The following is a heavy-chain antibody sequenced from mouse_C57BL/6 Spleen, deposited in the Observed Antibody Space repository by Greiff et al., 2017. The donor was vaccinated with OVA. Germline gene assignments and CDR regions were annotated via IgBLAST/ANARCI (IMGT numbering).Heavy chain of an antibody. CDR2: IDPEDGDT. V-gene: IGHV14-1*01. J-gene: IGHJ4*01. D-gene: IGHD1-1*01. Sequence: EVKLQESGAELVRPGASVKLSCTASGFNIKDYYMHWVKQRPEQGLEWIGRIDPEDGDTEYAPKFQGKATMTADTSSNTAYLQLSSLTSEDTAVYYCTTGGSSLYAMDYWGQGTSVTVSS. CDR1: GFNIKDYY. CDR3: TTGGSSLYAMDY.